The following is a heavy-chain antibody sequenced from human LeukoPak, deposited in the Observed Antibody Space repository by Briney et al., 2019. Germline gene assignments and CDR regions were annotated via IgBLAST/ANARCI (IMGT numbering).Heavy chain of an antibody. D-gene: IGHD3-22*01. CDR3: ARKDFSSGSFTY. Sequence: GGSLRLSCEVSGFSFSVYYMSWIRQAPGKGLEWISYIGLSGYPLDYADSVKGRFTISRDNAKNSLYLETNSLRAEDTAVYYCARKDFSSGSFTYWGQGTLVTVSS. CDR1: GFSFSVYY. J-gene: IGHJ4*02. CDR2: IGLSGYPL. V-gene: IGHV3-11*04.